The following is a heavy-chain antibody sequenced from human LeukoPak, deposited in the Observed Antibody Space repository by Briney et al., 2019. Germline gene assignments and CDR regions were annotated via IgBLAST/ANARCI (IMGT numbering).Heavy chain of an antibody. CDR1: GGSISSYS. CDR3: ARHEGKLWFGETAMNY. CDR2: MSYSVTT. V-gene: IGHV4-59*08. J-gene: IGHJ4*02. Sequence: SETLSLTCTVSGGSISSYSWSWVRQPPGKGLEWIAYMSYSVTTNYNPSLKSRVTISVDTSKKQFSLKLSSVTAADTAVYYCARHEGKLWFGETAMNYWGQGTLVTVSS. D-gene: IGHD3-10*01.